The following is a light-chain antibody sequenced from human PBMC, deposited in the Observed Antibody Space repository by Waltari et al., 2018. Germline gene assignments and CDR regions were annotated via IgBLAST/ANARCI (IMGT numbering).Light chain of an antibody. CDR3: QQRSLWPRT. CDR2: DVF. J-gene: IGKJ1*01. Sequence: EIVLTQSPATLSLSPGDTGTLSFRASQDLRPDLAWYQHRPAQAPRLLMYDVFNRATGIPPRFSGSGSGTDFTLTISGLEPEDLAVYFCQQRSLWPRTFGPGTKVEI. CDR1: QDLRPD. V-gene: IGKV3-11*01.